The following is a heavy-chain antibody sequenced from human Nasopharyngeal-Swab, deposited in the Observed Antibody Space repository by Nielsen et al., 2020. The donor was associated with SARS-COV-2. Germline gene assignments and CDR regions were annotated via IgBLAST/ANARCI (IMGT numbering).Heavy chain of an antibody. Sequence: SETLSLTCAVYGGSFSGYYWSWIRQPPGKGLEWIGEINHSGSTNYNPSLKSRVPISVDTSKNQFSLKLSSVTAADTAVYYCARGRYSSSWYGLIWYFDLWGRGTLVTVSS. CDR3: ARGRYSSSWYGLIWYFDL. D-gene: IGHD6-13*01. V-gene: IGHV4-34*01. CDR1: GGSFSGYY. J-gene: IGHJ2*01. CDR2: INHSGST.